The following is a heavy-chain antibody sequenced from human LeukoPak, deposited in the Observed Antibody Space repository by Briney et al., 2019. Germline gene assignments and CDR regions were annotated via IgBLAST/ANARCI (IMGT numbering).Heavy chain of an antibody. V-gene: IGHV4-61*02. CDR3: TRTGYSSGYVDY. J-gene: IGHJ4*02. CDR1: GGSISSSSYY. D-gene: IGHD5-18*01. Sequence: SETLSLTCTVSGGSISSSSYYWGWIRQPAGKGLEWIGRLHTSGSTNYNPSLKSRVAISVDTSENQFSLKLNSVTAADTAVYYCTRTGYSSGYVDYWGQGTLVTVSS. CDR2: LHTSGST.